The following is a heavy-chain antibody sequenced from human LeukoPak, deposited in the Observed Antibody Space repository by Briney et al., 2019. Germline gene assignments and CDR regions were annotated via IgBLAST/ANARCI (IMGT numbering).Heavy chain of an antibody. Sequence: GGSLRLSCAASGFTVSSNYMSWVRQAPGKGLEWVSVIYSGGSTYYADSVKGRFTISRDNSKNTLYLQMNSLRAEDTAVYYCAGADYYDSSGYSYYFDYWGQGTLVTVSS. CDR2: IYSGGST. CDR3: AGADYYDSSGYSYYFDY. V-gene: IGHV3-53*01. J-gene: IGHJ4*02. D-gene: IGHD3-22*01. CDR1: GFTVSSNY.